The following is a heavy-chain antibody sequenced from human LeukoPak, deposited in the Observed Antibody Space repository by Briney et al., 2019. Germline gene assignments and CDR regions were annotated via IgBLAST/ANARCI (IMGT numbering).Heavy chain of an antibody. CDR2: ISGSGGST. CDR3: AKAQMPSYDSSGYYSRHYFDY. CDR1: GFTFSGSA. J-gene: IGHJ4*02. V-gene: IGHV3-23*01. Sequence: GGSLRLSCAASGFTFSGSAIHWVRQAPGKGLEWVSAISGSGGSTYYADSVKGRFTISRDNSKNTLYLQMNSLRAEDTAVYYCAKAQMPSYDSSGYYSRHYFDYWGQGTLVTVSS. D-gene: IGHD3-22*01.